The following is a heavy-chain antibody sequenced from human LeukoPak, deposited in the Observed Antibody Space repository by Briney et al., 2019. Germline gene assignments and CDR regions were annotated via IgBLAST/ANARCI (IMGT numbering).Heavy chain of an antibody. J-gene: IGHJ6*03. CDR2: ISGSSSYI. D-gene: IGHD6-19*01. Sequence: GGSLRLSCAASGFTFSTYSMNWFRRPPGKGLEWFSSISGSSSYIYYADSVKGRFTISRANAKNHLSLQMTSLRAEDRAVYYCARAYNRGPYYYYYMDVWGKGTTVTVSS. CDR1: GFTFSTYS. V-gene: IGHV3-21*01. CDR3: ARAYNRGPYYYYYMDV.